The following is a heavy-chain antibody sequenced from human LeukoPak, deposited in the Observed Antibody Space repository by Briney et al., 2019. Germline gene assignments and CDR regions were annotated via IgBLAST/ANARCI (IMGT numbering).Heavy chain of an antibody. Sequence: GGSLRLSCAASGFTFSSYGMHWVRQAPGKGLEWVAVISYDGSNKYYADSVKGRFTISRDNSKNTLYLQMNSLRAEDTAVYYCAKPEGYCSGGSCYGHAFDTWGQGTMVTVSS. CDR3: AKPEGYCSGGSCYGHAFDT. D-gene: IGHD2-15*01. CDR2: ISYDGSNK. CDR1: GFTFSSYG. V-gene: IGHV3-30*18. J-gene: IGHJ3*02.